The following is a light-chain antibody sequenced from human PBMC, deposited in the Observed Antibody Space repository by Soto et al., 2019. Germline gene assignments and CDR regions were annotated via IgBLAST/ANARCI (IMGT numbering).Light chain of an antibody. Sequence: QSVLTQPLSASGSPGQSVTISCTGTSSDVGGYNYVSWYQQHPGRAPKLMIYEVSKRPSGVPDRFSGSKSGSTASLTVSGLQPEDEADYYCSSYAGSSNLGVFGGGTKVTVL. CDR2: EVS. V-gene: IGLV2-8*01. J-gene: IGLJ2*01. CDR1: SSDVGGYNY. CDR3: SSYAGSSNLGV.